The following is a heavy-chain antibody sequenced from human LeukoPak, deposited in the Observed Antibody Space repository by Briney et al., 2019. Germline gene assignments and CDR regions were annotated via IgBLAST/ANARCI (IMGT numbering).Heavy chain of an antibody. V-gene: IGHV4-59*08. Sequence: SETLSLTCTVSVGSNSRYYWSWIRQPPGKGLEWIGYIYYSGSTNYNPSLKSRVTISVDTSKNQFSLKLSSVTAADTAVYYCARLAPDSSSSSPSIYYYGMDVWGQGTTVTVSS. CDR1: VGSNSRYY. J-gene: IGHJ6*02. CDR3: ARLAPDSSSSSPSIYYYGMDV. D-gene: IGHD6-6*01. CDR2: IYYSGST.